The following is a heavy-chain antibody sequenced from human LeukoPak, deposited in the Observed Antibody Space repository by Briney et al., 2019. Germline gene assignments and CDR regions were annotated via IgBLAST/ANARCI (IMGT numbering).Heavy chain of an antibody. D-gene: IGHD3-10*01. CDR3: ARQVSQYYYGSGSYYNL. CDR1: GGSISSGSYY. Sequence: PSETLSLTCTGSGGSISSGSYYWSWIRHPAGKGLEWIGRIYTSGSTNYNPSLKSRVTISVDTSKNQFSLKLSSVTAADTAVYYCARQVSQYYYGSGSYYNLWGQGTLVTVSS. V-gene: IGHV4-61*02. CDR2: IYTSGST. J-gene: IGHJ4*02.